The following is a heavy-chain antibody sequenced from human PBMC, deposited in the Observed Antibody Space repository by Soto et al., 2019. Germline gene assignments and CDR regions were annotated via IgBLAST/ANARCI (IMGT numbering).Heavy chain of an antibody. J-gene: IGHJ4*02. V-gene: IGHV4-30-4*01. Sequence: PSETLSLTCTVSGDSVSSVGFHWAWLRRPPGKGLEWIGYIYNGGSTYYRPSLESRMHMSLGATRNHYPLRLTSVTAADTAVYFCARAPVGLDTISYFDYWGQGKLVTVSS. CDR1: GDSVSSVGFH. CDR3: ARAPVGLDTISYFDY. D-gene: IGHD3-3*01. CDR2: IYNGGST.